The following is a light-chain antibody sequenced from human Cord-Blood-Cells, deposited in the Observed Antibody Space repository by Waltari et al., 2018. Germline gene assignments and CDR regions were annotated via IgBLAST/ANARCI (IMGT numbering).Light chain of an antibody. Sequence: EIVLTQSPGTVSLSPGERATLSCRASQSVSSSYLAWYQQKPGQAPRLLIYGASSRATGIPDRFSDSGSGTDFTLTISRLEPEDFAVYYCQQYGSSPEVTFGGGTKVEIK. V-gene: IGKV3-20*01. CDR3: QQYGSSPEVT. CDR1: QSVSSSY. CDR2: GAS. J-gene: IGKJ4*01.